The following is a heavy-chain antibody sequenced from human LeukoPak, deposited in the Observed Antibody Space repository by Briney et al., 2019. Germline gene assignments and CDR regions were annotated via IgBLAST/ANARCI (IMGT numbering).Heavy chain of an antibody. Sequence: SETLSLTCAVYGGSFSGYYWSWIRQPPGEGLEWIGEINHSGSTNYNPSLKSRVTISVDTSKNQFSLKLSSVTAADTAVYYCASGLSIAARPRYFDYWGQGTLVTVSS. CDR1: GGSFSGYY. CDR3: ASGLSIAARPRYFDY. D-gene: IGHD6-6*01. V-gene: IGHV4-34*01. CDR2: INHSGST. J-gene: IGHJ4*02.